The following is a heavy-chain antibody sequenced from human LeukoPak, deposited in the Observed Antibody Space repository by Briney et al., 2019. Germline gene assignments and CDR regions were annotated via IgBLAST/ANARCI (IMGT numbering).Heavy chain of an antibody. J-gene: IGHJ4*02. Sequence: PGGSLRLSCAASGFIFSTYSMNWVRQAPGKGLQWVSYISSGSSAIYYTDSVKGRFTIPRDDAKNSVYLQMNSLRPEDTAVYYCGIGDPRFDYWGQGSLVTVSS. V-gene: IGHV3-48*01. CDR2: ISSGSSAI. CDR1: GFIFSTYS. D-gene: IGHD3-10*01. CDR3: GIGDPRFDY.